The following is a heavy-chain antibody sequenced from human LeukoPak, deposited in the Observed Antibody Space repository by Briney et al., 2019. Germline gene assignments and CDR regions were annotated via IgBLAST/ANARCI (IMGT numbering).Heavy chain of an antibody. V-gene: IGHV3-15*01. CDR1: GFTFSSYA. CDR3: TTVHSSGWYEFDY. CDR2: IKTEAGGGTA. D-gene: IGHD6-19*01. Sequence: GGSLRLSCAASGFTFSSYAMSWVRQAPGKGLEWVGRIKTEAGGGTADYAAPVRGRFTISRDDSKNTLYLQVNSLKTEDTAVYYCTTVHSSGWYEFDYWGQGTLVTVSS. J-gene: IGHJ4*02.